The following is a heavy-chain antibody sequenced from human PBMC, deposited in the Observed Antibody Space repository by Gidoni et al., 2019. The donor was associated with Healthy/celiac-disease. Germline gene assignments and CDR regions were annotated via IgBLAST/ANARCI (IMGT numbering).Heavy chain of an antibody. J-gene: IGHJ6*02. CDR1: GYTFNGYC. CDR3: ARDRDPGYCTHGVCYTSYYYYGMDV. CDR2: NNPNRGCT. V-gene: IGHV1-2*02. Sequence: QVQLVQSGAEVKKTGASVKVSCKDSGYTFNGYCMHWVRQDPGQGLDWMGWNNPNRGCTNYAQTFLCRVTMTRATSISTAYMELRRLRSDDTAVYYCARDRDPGYCTHGVCYTSYYYYGMDVWGQGTTVTVSS. D-gene: IGHD2-8*01.